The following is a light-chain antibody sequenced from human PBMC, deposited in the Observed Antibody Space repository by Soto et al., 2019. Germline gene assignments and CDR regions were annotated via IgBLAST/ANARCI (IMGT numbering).Light chain of an antibody. V-gene: IGLV2-8*01. CDR1: SNDVGGYNY. CDR2: EVS. J-gene: IGLJ2*01. Sequence: QSALTQPPSASGSPGQSVTISCTGTSNDVGGYNYVSWYQQHPGKAPKLMIHEVSKRPSGVPDRFSGSKSGNTASLTVSGLLAEDEADYYCSSYGGGNTVVFGGGTKVTVL. CDR3: SSYGGGNTVV.